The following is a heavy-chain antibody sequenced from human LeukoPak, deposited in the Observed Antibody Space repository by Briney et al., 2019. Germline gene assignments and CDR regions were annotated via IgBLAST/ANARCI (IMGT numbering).Heavy chain of an antibody. CDR3: AKDRGKWLQLPYYFDY. CDR1: GFTFSSYG. Sequence: GGSLRLSCAASGFTFSSYGMHWVRQTPGKGLEWEAVISYEGNNKFYADSVKGRFTISRDNSKNTLYLQMNSLRAEDTAVYYCAKDRGKWLQLPYYFDYWGQGTLVTVSS. D-gene: IGHD5-24*01. J-gene: IGHJ4*02. V-gene: IGHV3-30*18. CDR2: ISYEGNNK.